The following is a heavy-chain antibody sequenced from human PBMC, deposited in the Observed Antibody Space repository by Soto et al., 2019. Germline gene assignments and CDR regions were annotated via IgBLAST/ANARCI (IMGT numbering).Heavy chain of an antibody. CDR2: YSHSGCT. CDR3: VRESAPSGPNHFDT. Sequence: TLSLTCSVPGGSITRGPSSCNCVRQPPGTSLEWIAYYSHSGCTYYNPSLKGRVTVSVDRSKNQFSLKLDSVNAADTAIYYCVRESAPSGPNHFDTWGPGTLVTVSS. V-gene: IGHV4-30-2*01. J-gene: IGHJ5*02. D-gene: IGHD6-13*01. CDR1: GGSITRGPSS.